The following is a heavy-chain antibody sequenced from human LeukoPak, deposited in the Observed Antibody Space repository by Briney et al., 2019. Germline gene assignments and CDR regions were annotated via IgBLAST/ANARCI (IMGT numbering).Heavy chain of an antibody. CDR3: ARVNYDFWSGYGNYYFDY. Sequence: PSETLSLTCTVSGGSISSYYWSWIRQPPGKGLEWIGYIYYSGSTNYNPSLKSRVTISVDSSKNQFSLKLSSVTAADTAVYYCARVNYDFWSGYGNYYFDYWGQGTLVTVSS. V-gene: IGHV4-59*01. CDR2: IYYSGST. D-gene: IGHD3-3*01. J-gene: IGHJ4*02. CDR1: GGSISSYY.